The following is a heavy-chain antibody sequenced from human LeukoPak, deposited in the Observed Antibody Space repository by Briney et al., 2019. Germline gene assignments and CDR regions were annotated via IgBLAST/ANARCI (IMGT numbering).Heavy chain of an antibody. V-gene: IGHV3-53*01. CDR3: ARARIDAFDI. CDR2: IYSGGST. Sequence: TGGSLRLSCAASGFTFSIYAMSWVRQAPGKGLEWVSVIYSGGSTYYADSVKGRFTISRDNSKNTLYLQMNSLRAEDTAVYYCARARIDAFDIWGQGTMVTVSS. D-gene: IGHD1-14*01. J-gene: IGHJ3*02. CDR1: GFTFSIYA.